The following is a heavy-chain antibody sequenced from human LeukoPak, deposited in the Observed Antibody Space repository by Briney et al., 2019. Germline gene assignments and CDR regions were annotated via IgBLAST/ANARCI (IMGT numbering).Heavy chain of an antibody. J-gene: IGHJ4*02. D-gene: IGHD4-17*01. Sequence: GGSLRLSCAASGFTFSSYSMNWIRQAPGKGLEWVSSISSSTSYIYYADSVKGRFTISKDNAKNSLYLQMYSLRAEDTAVYYCANEIRPNDYWGQGTLVTVSS. CDR2: ISSSTSYI. CDR1: GFTFSSYS. CDR3: ANEIRPNDY. V-gene: IGHV3-21*04.